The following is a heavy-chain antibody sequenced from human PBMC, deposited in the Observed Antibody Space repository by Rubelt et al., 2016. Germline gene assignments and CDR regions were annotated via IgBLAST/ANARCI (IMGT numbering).Heavy chain of an antibody. CDR2: IYYSGSA. CDR3: AGVSSIATRAIDY. V-gene: IGHV4-59*01. Sequence: QVQLQESGPGLVKPSETLSLNCTVSGGSITNYYWSWIRQSPGKGLEWVGYIYYSGSANYNPSLKSRVTIAVDTSKNQFSLKLNSVSAADTAVYYCAGVSSIATRAIDYWGQGILVTVSS. J-gene: IGHJ4*02. CDR1: GGSITNYY. D-gene: IGHD6-6*01.